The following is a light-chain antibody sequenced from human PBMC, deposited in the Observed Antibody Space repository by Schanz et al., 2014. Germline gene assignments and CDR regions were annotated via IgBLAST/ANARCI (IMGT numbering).Light chain of an antibody. J-gene: IGKJ4*01. CDR1: EVISHY. CDR2: AAS. Sequence: IQLTQSPSSLSASVGDRVSITCRASEVISHYVAWYQQKPGKAPNLLIYAASTLQSGVPSRFSGSGSGTDFTLTIDSLQPDDFATYYCQQYIRYPLTFGGGTKVEIK. CDR3: QQYIRYPLT. V-gene: IGKV1-9*01.